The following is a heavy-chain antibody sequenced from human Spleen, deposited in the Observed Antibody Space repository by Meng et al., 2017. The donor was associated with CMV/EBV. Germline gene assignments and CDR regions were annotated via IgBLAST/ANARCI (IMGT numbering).Heavy chain of an antibody. CDR2: IYHSGST. CDR1: GGSFSGYY. CDR3: ARDSGSY. D-gene: IGHD1-14*01. Sequence: SETLSLTCAVYGGSFSGYYWSWVRQPPGKGLEWIGEIYHSGSTNYNPSLKSRVTISVDTSKNQFSLKLSSVTAADTAVYYCARDSGSYWGQGTLVTVSS. J-gene: IGHJ4*02. V-gene: IGHV4-34*01.